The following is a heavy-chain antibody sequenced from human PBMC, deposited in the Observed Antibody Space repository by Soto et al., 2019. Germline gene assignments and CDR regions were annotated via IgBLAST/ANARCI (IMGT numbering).Heavy chain of an antibody. CDR2: ISGSGGST. CDR3: AKDGHWNYLNAFDI. D-gene: IGHD1-7*01. J-gene: IGHJ3*02. CDR1: GFTFSSYA. Sequence: GGSLRLSCAASGFTFSSYAMSWVRQAPGKGLEWVSAISGSGGSTYYADSVKGRFTISRDNSKNTLYLQMNSLRAEDKTVYYCAKDGHWNYLNAFDIWGQGTMVTVSS. V-gene: IGHV3-23*01.